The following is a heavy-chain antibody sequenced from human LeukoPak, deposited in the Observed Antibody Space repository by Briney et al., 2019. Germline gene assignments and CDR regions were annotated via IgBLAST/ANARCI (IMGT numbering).Heavy chain of an antibody. V-gene: IGHV4-4*02. J-gene: IGHJ4*02. D-gene: IGHD3-10*01. Sequence: SETLSLTCTVSGDSITGYSWWSWVRQPPGKGLEWIGEIHVNGITNYNPSLKSRVTISVDTSKNQFSLKLSSVTAADTAVYYCAGELWFGESNFDYWGQGTLVTVSS. CDR2: IHVNGIT. CDR3: AGELWFGESNFDY. CDR1: GDSITGYSW.